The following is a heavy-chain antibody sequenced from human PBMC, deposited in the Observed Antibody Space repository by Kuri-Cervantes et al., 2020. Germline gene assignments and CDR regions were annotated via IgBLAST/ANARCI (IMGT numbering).Heavy chain of an antibody. CDR2: IYPGDSDT. V-gene: IGHV5-51*01. CDR3: ARPYSGYVSYFDY. CDR1: GYSFTNYW. Sequence: GGSLRLSCKGSGYSFTNYWIGWVRQMPGKGLEWMGIIYPGDSDTSYSPSFQGQVTISADKSISTAYLQWSSLKASDTAMYYCARPYSGYVSYFDYWGQGTLVTVSS. D-gene: IGHD5-12*01. J-gene: IGHJ4*02.